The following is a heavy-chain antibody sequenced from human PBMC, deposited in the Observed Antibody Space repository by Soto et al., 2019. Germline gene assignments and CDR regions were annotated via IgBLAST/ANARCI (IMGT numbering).Heavy chain of an antibody. CDR1: GFTVSNNY. Sequence: EVQLVESGGGLIQPGGSLRLSCAVSGFTVSNNYMSWVRQAPGKGLEGVSVIYSGGYTAYGDSVKGRFTISRDNSKNTPSIKMNSLGAAHTAVFSCAPRPGGGGYWGQGTLVTVSS. V-gene: IGHV3-53*01. J-gene: IGHJ4*02. D-gene: IGHD3-10*01. CDR3: APRPGGGGY. CDR2: IYSGGYT.